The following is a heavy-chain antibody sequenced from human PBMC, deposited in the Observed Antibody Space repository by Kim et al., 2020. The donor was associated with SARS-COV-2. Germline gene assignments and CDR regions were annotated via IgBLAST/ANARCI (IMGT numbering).Heavy chain of an antibody. CDR2: IKSKTDGGTT. D-gene: IGHD3-9*01. V-gene: IGHV3-15*01. J-gene: IGHJ3*02. Sequence: GGSLRLSCAASGFTFSNAWMSWVRQAPGKGLEWVGRIKSKTDGGTTDYAAPVKGRFTISRDDSKNTLYLQMNSLKTEDTAVYYCTTEGPYYDILTGPHDAFDIWGQGTMVTVSS. CDR1: GFTFSNAW. CDR3: TTEGPYYDILTGPHDAFDI.